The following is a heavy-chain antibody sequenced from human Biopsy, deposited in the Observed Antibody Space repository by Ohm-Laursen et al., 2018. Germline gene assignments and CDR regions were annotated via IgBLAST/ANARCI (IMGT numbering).Heavy chain of an antibody. CDR2: INPSGSTT. CDR3: ARNAGWYGDLYYFDY. CDR1: GYSFTSYY. Sequence: ASVKVSCNASGYSFTSYYMHWVRQAPGQGLEWMGMINPSGSTTSYPQIFQGRVTMTRDTSKSTVYMELSSLRSADTAVYFCARNAGWYGDLYYFDYWGQGTLVTVSS. J-gene: IGHJ4*02. D-gene: IGHD6-19*01. V-gene: IGHV1-46*01.